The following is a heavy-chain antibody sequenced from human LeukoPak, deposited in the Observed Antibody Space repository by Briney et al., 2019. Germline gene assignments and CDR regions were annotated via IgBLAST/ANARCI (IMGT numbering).Heavy chain of an antibody. CDR2: IDHTGKS. CDR3: ARASHHSATYFHAFDI. Sequence: SETLSLTCGVYVGTFSGHDWSWIRQAPGKGLEWIWEIDHTGKSNYKAALKSRVTMAVYTSKNQFSLSLESVTAADTAIYYCARASHHSATYFHAFDIWGRGTPVTVSS. CDR1: VGTFSGHD. V-gene: IGHV4-34*01. J-gene: IGHJ3*02. D-gene: IGHD1-26*01.